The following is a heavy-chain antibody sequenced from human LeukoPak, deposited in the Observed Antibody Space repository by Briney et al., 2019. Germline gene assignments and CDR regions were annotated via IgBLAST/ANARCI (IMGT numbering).Heavy chain of an antibody. J-gene: IGHJ4*02. D-gene: IGHD3-10*01. Sequence: ASVKVSCKASGGTFSSYAISWVRQAPGQGLEWMGRIIPILGIANYAQKFQGRVTITADKSTSTAYMELSSLRSEDTAVYCCARARADYYGSGSYAIDYWGQGTLVTVSS. V-gene: IGHV1-69*04. CDR2: IIPILGIA. CDR3: ARARADYYGSGSYAIDY. CDR1: GGTFSSYA.